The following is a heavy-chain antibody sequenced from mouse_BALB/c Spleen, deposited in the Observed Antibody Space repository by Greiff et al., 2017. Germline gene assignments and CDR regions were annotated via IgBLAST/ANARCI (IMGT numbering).Heavy chain of an antibody. V-gene: IGHV1-12*01. D-gene: IGHD2-4*01. CDR3: ARGIYYDYDVFAY. J-gene: IGHJ3*01. CDR1: GYTFTSYN. Sequence: QVQLQQPGAELVKPGASVKMSCKASGYTFTSYNMHWVKQTPGQGLEWIGAIYPGNGDTSYNQKFKGKATLTADKSSSTAYMQLSSLTSEDSAVYYCARGIYYDYDVFAYWGQGTLVTVSA. CDR2: IYPGNGDT.